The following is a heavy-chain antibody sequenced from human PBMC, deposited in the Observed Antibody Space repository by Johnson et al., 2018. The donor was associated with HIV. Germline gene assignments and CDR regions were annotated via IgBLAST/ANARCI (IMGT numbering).Heavy chain of an antibody. J-gene: IGHJ3*02. CDR3: ARGGAGIAAAEDAFDI. CDR1: GFTFSSYG. CDR2: ISYDGSNK. D-gene: IGHD6-13*01. V-gene: IGHV3-30*03. Sequence: QMLLVESGGGVVQPGRSLRLSCAASGFTFSSYGMHWVRQAPGKVLDWVAVISYDGSNKYYADSVKGRFTISRDNSKNTLYLQMNSLRADDTALDYCARGGAGIAAAEDAFDIWGQGTMVTVSS.